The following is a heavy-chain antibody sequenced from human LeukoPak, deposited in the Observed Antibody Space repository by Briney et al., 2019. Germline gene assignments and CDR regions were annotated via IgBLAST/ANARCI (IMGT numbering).Heavy chain of an antibody. CDR3: AKGTGYSSGWAFDY. Sequence: GGSLRLSCAASGFSFSTYPMNWVRQAPGKGLEWVSNIRVSGISSSYADSVKGRFTISRDNSKNTLYLQMNSLRAEDTAVYYCAKGTGYSSGWAFDYWGQGTLVTVSS. CDR1: GFSFSTYP. D-gene: IGHD6-19*01. CDR2: IRVSGISS. J-gene: IGHJ4*02. V-gene: IGHV3-23*01.